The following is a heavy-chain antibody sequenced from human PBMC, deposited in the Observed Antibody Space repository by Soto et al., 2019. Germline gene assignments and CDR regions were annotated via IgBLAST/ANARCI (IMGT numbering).Heavy chain of an antibody. V-gene: IGHV3-33*01. CDR3: ARGNREEMALFVI. J-gene: IGHJ3*02. CDR2: IWYDGSKK. Sequence: QVQLVESGGGVVQPGRSLRLSCAASGFIFSSYGIQWVGQAPGKGLEWVGVIWYDGSKKCYVDSVKGRFTISRDNSKNTLYLQMNSLSAEDTAVYYCARGNREEMALFVIWGQGTMVTVSS. CDR1: GFIFSSYG.